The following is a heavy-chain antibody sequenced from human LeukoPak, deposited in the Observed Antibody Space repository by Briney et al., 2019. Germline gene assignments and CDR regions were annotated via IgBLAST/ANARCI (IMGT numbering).Heavy chain of an antibody. CDR3: ARHGPYYGSGSYYPRTYFDY. V-gene: IGHV4-61*02. CDR1: GGSISSGRYY. CDR2: IYTRGST. J-gene: IGHJ4*02. D-gene: IGHD3-10*01. Sequence: SETLSLTCNVSGGSISSGRYYWSWIRQPAGKGLEWIGRIYTRGSTNYNPSLKSRVTISVDTSKNQFSLKLSSVTAADTAVYYCARHGPYYGSGSYYPRTYFDYWGQGTLVTVSS.